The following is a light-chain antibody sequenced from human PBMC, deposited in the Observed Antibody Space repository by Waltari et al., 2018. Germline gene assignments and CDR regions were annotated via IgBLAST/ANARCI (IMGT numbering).Light chain of an antibody. V-gene: IGLV10-54*01. Sequence: QAGLTQPPSVSKGLRQTATLTCTGNSNNVGNEGAAWLQQHQGHPPKLLSYRNNNRPSVISERFSASKSGNTASLTISGLQPEDEADYYCASCDSSLSAVVFGRGTKLTVL. CDR3: ASCDSSLSAVV. J-gene: IGLJ2*01. CDR1: SNNVGNEG. CDR2: RNN.